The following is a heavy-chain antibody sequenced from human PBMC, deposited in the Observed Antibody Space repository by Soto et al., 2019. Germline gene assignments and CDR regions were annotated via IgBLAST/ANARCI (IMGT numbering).Heavy chain of an antibody. CDR1: GDSISSGNYY. CDR3: ARDRGFGMDV. J-gene: IGHJ6*02. V-gene: IGHV4-31*03. CDR2: IYNSGTI. Sequence: LSLTCTVSGDSISSGNYYWNWIRQHPGKGLEWIGYIYNSGTIRYNPSLSLKSRVSISGDTSKNQFSLNLISVTAADTAVYYCARDRGFGMDVWGQGTTVTVSS.